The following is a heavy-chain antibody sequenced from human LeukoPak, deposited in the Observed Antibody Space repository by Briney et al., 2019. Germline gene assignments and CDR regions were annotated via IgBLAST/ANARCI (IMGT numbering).Heavy chain of an antibody. V-gene: IGHV4-61*02. D-gene: IGHD6-13*01. Sequence: PSQTLSLTCIVSGDSISSGSYYWSWIRQPAGKGLEWIGRIYSSGSTNHNPSFKSRVTMSVDTSKNQFSLKLSFVTAADTAVYYCARGEIGYSSSWGPNYYYYYMDVWGKGTTVTVSS. CDR3: ARGEIGYSSSWGPNYYYYYMDV. J-gene: IGHJ6*03. CDR1: GDSISSGSYY. CDR2: IYSSGST.